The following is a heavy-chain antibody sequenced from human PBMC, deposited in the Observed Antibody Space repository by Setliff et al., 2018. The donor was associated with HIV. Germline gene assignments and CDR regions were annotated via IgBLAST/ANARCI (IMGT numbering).Heavy chain of an antibody. CDR1: DGSISSSNW. Sequence: KTSETLSLTCAVSDGSISSSNWWSWVRQPPGKGLEWIGEIFHTQNPNYSPSLKSRVTISVNKSKNQFSLRLTSVTAADTAVYYCARGANFWSGYDSWGQGTLVTVSS. CDR2: IFHTQNP. D-gene: IGHD3-3*01. CDR3: ARGANFWSGYDS. V-gene: IGHV4-4*02. J-gene: IGHJ4*02.